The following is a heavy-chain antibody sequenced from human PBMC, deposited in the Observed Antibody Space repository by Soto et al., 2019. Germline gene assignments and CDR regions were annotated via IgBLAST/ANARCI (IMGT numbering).Heavy chain of an antibody. CDR2: ISYDGSNK. J-gene: IGHJ6*02. Sequence: GGSLRLSCAASGFTFSSYGMHWVRQAPGKGLEWVAVISYDGSNKYYADSVKGRFTISRDNSKNTLYLQMNSPRAEDTAVYYCAKSLGLLLLYYYYGMDVWGQGTTVTVSS. D-gene: IGHD2-15*01. CDR3: AKSLGLLLLYYYYGMDV. V-gene: IGHV3-30*18. CDR1: GFTFSSYG.